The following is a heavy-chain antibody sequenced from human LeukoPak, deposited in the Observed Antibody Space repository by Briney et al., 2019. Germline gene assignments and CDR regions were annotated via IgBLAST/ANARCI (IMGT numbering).Heavy chain of an antibody. V-gene: IGHV3-30*18. CDR3: AKDIRQMASYYYYGMDV. CDR1: GFTFSSYG. Sequence: GGSLRLSCAASGFTFSSYGMHWVRQAPGKGLEWVAVISYDGSNKYYADSVKGRSTISRDNSKNTLYLQMNSLRAEDTAVYYCAKDIRQMASYYYYGMDVWGQGTTVTVSS. J-gene: IGHJ6*02. CDR2: ISYDGSNK. D-gene: IGHD2-21*01.